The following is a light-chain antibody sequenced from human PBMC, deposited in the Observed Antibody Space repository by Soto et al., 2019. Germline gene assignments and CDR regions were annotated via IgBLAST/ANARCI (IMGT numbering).Light chain of an antibody. Sequence: QSALTQPRSVSGSPGQSVTITCTGSSSDVGGYNYVSWYQQHPGKAPKLMMYDVTTRPSGVPDRFSGSKSANTASLTISGLQAEDESDYYCVSYAGNYNFVFGTGTKLTVL. CDR2: DVT. J-gene: IGLJ1*01. CDR3: VSYAGNYNFV. CDR1: SSDVGGYNY. V-gene: IGLV2-11*01.